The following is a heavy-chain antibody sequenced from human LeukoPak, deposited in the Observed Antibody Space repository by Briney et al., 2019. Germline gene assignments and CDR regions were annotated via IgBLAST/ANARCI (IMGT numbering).Heavy chain of an antibody. CDR3: ARDYYDSSGYYPAGAFDI. V-gene: IGHV1-18*01. CDR2: ISAYNGNT. Sequence: ASVKVSCKASGYTFTSYGISWVRQAPGQGLEWMGWISAYNGNTNYAQKLQGRVTMTTDTSTSTAYMELRSLRSDDTAVYYCARDYYDSSGYYPAGAFDIWGQGTMVTVSS. D-gene: IGHD3-22*01. J-gene: IGHJ3*02. CDR1: GYTFTSYG.